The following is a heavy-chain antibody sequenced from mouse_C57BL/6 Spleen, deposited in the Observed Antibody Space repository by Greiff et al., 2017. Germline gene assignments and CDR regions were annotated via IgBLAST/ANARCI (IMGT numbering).Heavy chain of an antibody. CDR2: ISYSGST. D-gene: IGHD1-1*01. V-gene: IGHV3-1*01. CDR3: ARAITTVVAPYAMDY. J-gene: IGHJ4*01. Sequence: EVQLVESGPGMVKPSQSLSLTCTVTGYSITSGYDWHWIRHFPGNKLEWMGYISYSGSTNYNPSLKSRISITHDTSKNHFFLKLNSVTTEDTATYYCARAITTVVAPYAMDYWGQGTSVTVSS. CDR1: GYSITSGYD.